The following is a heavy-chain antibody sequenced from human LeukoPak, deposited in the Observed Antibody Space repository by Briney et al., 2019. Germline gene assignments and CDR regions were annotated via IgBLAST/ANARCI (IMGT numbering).Heavy chain of an antibody. CDR3: ARALPHRRLMDTTMEQHWFDP. Sequence: EASVKVSCKASGYIFTSYFMHWVRHAPGQGVEWMELINPSGGSTRYAQKFQGRVTMTRDMSTSTVYMELSSLRSEDTAVYYCARALPHRRLMDTTMEQHWFDPWGQGTLVTVSS. J-gene: IGHJ5*02. D-gene: IGHD5-18*01. V-gene: IGHV1-46*01. CDR1: GYIFTSYF. CDR2: INPSGGST.